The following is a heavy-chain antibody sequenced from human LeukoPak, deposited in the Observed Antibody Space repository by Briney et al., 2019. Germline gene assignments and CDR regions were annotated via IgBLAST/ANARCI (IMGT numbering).Heavy chain of an antibody. J-gene: IGHJ4*02. CDR3: ARAFKYSMSGYFFDY. D-gene: IGHD2-21*01. Sequence: GGSLRLSCAASGFTCDDYDMSWVRQAPGKGLEWVSGINWNGGRTGYADSVKGRFTISRDNAKNSLYLQMNSLRAEDTALYYCARAFKYSMSGYFFDYWGQGTLVTVSS. CDR2: INWNGGRT. CDR1: GFTCDDYD. V-gene: IGHV3-20*04.